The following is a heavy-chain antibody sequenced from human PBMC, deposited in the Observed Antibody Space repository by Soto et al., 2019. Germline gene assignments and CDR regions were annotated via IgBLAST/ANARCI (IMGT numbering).Heavy chain of an antibody. D-gene: IGHD1-1*01. Sequence: YWGWIRQPPGKGLEWIGSIYYSGSTYYNPSLKSRVTISVDTSKNQFSLKLSSVTAADTAVYYCARTLPNRQLFDSWSQGTLVTVTS. CDR3: ARTLPNRQLFDS. CDR1: Y. V-gene: IGHV4-39*07. CDR2: IYYSGST. J-gene: IGHJ4*02.